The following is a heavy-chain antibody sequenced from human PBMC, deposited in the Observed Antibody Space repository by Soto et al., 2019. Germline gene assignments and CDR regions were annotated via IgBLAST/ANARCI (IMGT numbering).Heavy chain of an antibody. D-gene: IGHD4-17*01. J-gene: IGHJ6*02. V-gene: IGHV5-51*01. CDR2: IYPGDSDT. Sequence: EVQLVQSGAEVKKPGESLKISCKGSGYSFTSYWIGWVRQMPGKGLEWMGIIYPGDSDTRYSPSFQGQVTISADKSISTAYLQWSSLKASDTAMYYCARLSYGDYVGALYYYYGMDVWGQGTTVTVSS. CDR3: ARLSYGDYVGALYYYYGMDV. CDR1: GYSFTSYW.